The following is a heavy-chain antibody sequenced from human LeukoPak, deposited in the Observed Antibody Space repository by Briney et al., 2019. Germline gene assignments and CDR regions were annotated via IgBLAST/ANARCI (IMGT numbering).Heavy chain of an antibody. CDR1: GFTFSSYE. J-gene: IGHJ6*04. CDR3: AELGITMIGGV. D-gene: IGHD3-10*02. Sequence: GSLRLSCAASGFTFSSYEMNWVRQSPGKGLEWVSYISSSGSTIYYADSVKGRFTISRDNAKNSLYLQMNSLRAEDTAVYYCAELGITMIGGVWGKGTTVTVSS. CDR2: ISSSGSTI. V-gene: IGHV3-48*03.